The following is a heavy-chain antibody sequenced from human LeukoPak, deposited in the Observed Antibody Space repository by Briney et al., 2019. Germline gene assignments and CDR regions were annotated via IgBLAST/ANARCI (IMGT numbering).Heavy chain of an antibody. CDR2: VSSSSDYI. V-gene: IGHV3-21*01. D-gene: IGHD3-10*01. J-gene: IGHJ4*02. CDR1: GFTFTTYS. Sequence: GGSLRLSCAASGFTFTTYSMNWVRQAPGKEPEWVSAVSSSSDYIYYADSVRGRFTISRDNAKNSLYLQMNSLRAEDTAVYYCARVVGVIQNFDYWAREPWSPSPQ. CDR3: ARVVGVIQNFDY.